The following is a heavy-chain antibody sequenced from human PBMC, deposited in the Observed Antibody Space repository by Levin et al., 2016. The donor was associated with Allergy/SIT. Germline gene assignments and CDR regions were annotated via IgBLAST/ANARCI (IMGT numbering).Heavy chain of an antibody. J-gene: IGHJ6*03. CDR3: ASSYPRHIVVPPAANRYYYHMDV. CDR2: FYSSGSF. Sequence: LRLSCTVSGASISSGDYYWSWIRQPPGKGLEWVGYFYSSGSFYSNPSLQSRVAISVDTSKNQFSLKLSSVTAGDTAVYYCASSYPRHIVVPPAANRYYYHMDVWGKGTTVTVSS. D-gene: IGHD2-2*01. CDR1: GASISSGDYY. V-gene: IGHV4-30-4*01.